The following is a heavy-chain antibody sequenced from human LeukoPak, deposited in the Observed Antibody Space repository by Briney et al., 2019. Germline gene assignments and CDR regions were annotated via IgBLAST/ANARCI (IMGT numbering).Heavy chain of an antibody. CDR2: IYYSGST. CDR1: GGSISSGDYY. V-gene: IGHV4-30-4*01. CDR3: ARYLRRPYYFDY. J-gene: IGHJ4*02. Sequence: SETLSLTCTVSGGSISSGDYYWSWIRQPPGKGLEWIGYIYYSGSTYYNPSLKSRVTISVDTSKNQFSLKLSSVTAADTAVYYCARYLRRPYYFDYWGQGTLVTVSS.